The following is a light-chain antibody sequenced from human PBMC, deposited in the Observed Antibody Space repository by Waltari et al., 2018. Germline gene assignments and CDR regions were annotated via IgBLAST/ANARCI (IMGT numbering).Light chain of an antibody. V-gene: IGKV1-12*01. CDR2: KAS. J-gene: IGKJ4*01. CDR1: QSISSW. CDR3: LQYSSSPLT. Sequence: DIQMTQSPSSLSASVGDTVTITCRASQSISSWLDWYQQKPGKVPKLLIYKASSLQSGFPSRFSGSVSGTEFTLTISSLQPEDFATYYCLQYSSSPLTFGGGTKVEIK.